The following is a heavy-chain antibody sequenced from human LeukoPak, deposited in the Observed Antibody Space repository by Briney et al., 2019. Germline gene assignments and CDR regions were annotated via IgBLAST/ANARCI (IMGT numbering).Heavy chain of an antibody. V-gene: IGHV3-64D*08. D-gene: IGHD3-10*01. CDR1: GFTFSTYS. CDR2: MSSDGGTI. J-gene: IGHJ5*02. Sequence: PGGSLRLSCSASGFTFSTYSMHWVRQAPGKGLEYVSVMSSDGGTIYYADSVKGRFTISRDNSKNTLYLQMSSLITEDTAIYYCLTGGAGSYLVMAWGRGTLVTVSS. CDR3: LTGGAGSYLVMA.